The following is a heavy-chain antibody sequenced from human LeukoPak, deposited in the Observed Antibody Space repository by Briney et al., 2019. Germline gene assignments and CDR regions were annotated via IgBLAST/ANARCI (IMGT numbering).Heavy chain of an antibody. V-gene: IGHV3-30*04. J-gene: IGHJ4*02. Sequence: GRSLRLSCASSGFTFSSYALYWVRQAPGKGMHWVAVISYDGSNKYYADSLNGRFTISRDNSKNTVYLQMNSLRAEDTAVYYCARGADYYDNSGYYPTRLWGQGTLVTVSS. CDR3: ARGADYYDNSGYYPTRL. CDR2: ISYDGSNK. CDR1: GFTFSSYA. D-gene: IGHD3-22*01.